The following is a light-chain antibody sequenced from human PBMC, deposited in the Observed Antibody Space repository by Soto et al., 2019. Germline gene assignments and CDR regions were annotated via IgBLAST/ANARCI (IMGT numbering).Light chain of an antibody. CDR3: QQYHNWPPIT. CDR1: QFVSSK. J-gene: IGKJ5*01. V-gene: IGKV3D-15*01. Sequence: LVMTQSPVTLSLSPGEVATLSFGASQFVSSKLAWYQQKPGQAPRLLIYGASTRATGIPARFSGSGSGTEFTLTISNLQSEDFAVYFCQQYHNWPPITCGQGTRLEI. CDR2: GAS.